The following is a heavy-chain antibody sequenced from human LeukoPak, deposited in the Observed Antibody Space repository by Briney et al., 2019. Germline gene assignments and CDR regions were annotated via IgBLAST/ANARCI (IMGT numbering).Heavy chain of an antibody. V-gene: IGHV1-46*01. CDR2: INPSGGST. CDR1: GYTFTSYY. D-gene: IGHD3-22*01. CDR3: WTYYYDSSGYYYFDY. Sequence: GASVKVSCKASGYTFTSYYMHWVRQAPGQGLEWMRIINPSGGSTSYAQKFQGRVTMTRDTSTSTVYMELSSLRSEDTAVYYCWTYYYDSSGYYYFDYWGQGTLVTVSS. J-gene: IGHJ4*02.